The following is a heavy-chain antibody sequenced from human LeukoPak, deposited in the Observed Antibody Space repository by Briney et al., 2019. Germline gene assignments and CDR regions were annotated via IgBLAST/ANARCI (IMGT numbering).Heavy chain of an antibody. J-gene: IGHJ6*03. CDR1: GGTFSSYA. D-gene: IGHD5-24*01. Sequence: ASVKVSCKASGGTFSSYAISWVRQAPGQGLEWMGGITPIFGTANYAQKFQGRVTITTDESTSTAYMELSSLRSEDTAVYYCAGGRLQGRYYYYYYMDVWGKGTTVTVSS. CDR2: ITPIFGTA. V-gene: IGHV1-69*05. CDR3: AGGRLQGRYYYYYYMDV.